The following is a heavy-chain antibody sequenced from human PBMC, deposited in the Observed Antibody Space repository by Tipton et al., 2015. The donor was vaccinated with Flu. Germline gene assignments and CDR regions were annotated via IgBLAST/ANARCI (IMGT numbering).Heavy chain of an antibody. CDR2: VYRTGT. V-gene: IGHV4-38-2*01. D-gene: IGHD4-11*01. Sequence: TLSLTCSVSGDSIGSAYYWGWIRQPPGQGLQWIGNVYRTGTHYNPSLKSRVTISVDRSKNQFSLKLSSVTASDTAFYYCARRDYSNYVSEPKNWFDPWGQGILVTVSS. J-gene: IGHJ5*02. CDR3: ARRDYSNYVSEPKNWFDP. CDR1: GDSIGSAYY.